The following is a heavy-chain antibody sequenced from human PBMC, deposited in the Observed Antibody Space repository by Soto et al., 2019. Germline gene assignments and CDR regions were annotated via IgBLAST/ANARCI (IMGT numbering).Heavy chain of an antibody. CDR2: MNPNSGNT. D-gene: IGHD3-3*01. CDR1: GYTFTSYD. J-gene: IGHJ5*02. CDR3: ARGHDFWSGYYSFNWFDP. V-gene: IGHV1-8*01. Sequence: AASVKVSCKASGYTFTSYDINWVRQATGQGLEWMGWMNPNSGNTGYAQKFQGRVTMTRNTSISTAYMELSSLRSEDTAVYYCARGHDFWSGYYSFNWFDPWGQGTLVTVSS.